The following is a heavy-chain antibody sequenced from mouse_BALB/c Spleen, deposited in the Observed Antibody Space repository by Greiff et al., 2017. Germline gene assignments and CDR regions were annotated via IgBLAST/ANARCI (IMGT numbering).Heavy chain of an antibody. CDR1: GFTFNTYA. Sequence: DVQLVESGGGLVQPKGSLKLSCAASGFTFNTYAMNWVRQAPGKGLEWVARIRSKSNNYATYYADSVKDRFTISRDDSQSMLYLQMNNLKTEDTAMYYCVRQSTEAWFAYWGQGTLVTVSA. V-gene: IGHV10-1*02. J-gene: IGHJ3*01. CDR2: IRSKSNNYAT. CDR3: VRQSTEAWFAY. D-gene: IGHD1-1*01.